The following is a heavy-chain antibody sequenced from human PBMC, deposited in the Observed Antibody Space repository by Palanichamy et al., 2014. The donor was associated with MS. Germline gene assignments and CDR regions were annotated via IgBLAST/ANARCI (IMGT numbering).Heavy chain of an antibody. CDR2: IYSGDTT. CDR3: ARVFTHRDYYDSSGYFWFGY. J-gene: IGHJ4*02. Sequence: EVQLVESGGGLIQPGGSLRLSCAASGFTVSSNYMSWVRQAPGKGLEWVSVIYSGDTTYYADSVKGRFTFSRDNSKNTLYLQMNSLRAEDTAVYYCARVFTHRDYYDSSGYFWFGYWGQGTLVTVSS. V-gene: IGHV3-53*01. CDR1: GFTVSSNY. D-gene: IGHD3-22*01.